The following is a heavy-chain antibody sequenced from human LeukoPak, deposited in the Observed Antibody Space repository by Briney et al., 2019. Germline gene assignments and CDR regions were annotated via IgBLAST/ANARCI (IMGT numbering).Heavy chain of an antibody. CDR1: GFTFSNAW. V-gene: IGHV3-23*01. CDR2: ISESGGST. D-gene: IGHD6-13*01. CDR3: AKDLAAGIAFDL. Sequence: GGSLRLSCAASGFTFSNAWMTWVRQAPGKGLEWVSGISESGGSTYYADSVKGRFTISRDNSKNTLYLQMNSLRAEDTAVYYCAKDLAAGIAFDLWGQGTMVIVSS. J-gene: IGHJ3*01.